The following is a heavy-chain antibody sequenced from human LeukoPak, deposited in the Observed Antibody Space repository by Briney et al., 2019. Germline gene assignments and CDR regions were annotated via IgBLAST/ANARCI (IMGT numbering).Heavy chain of an antibody. CDR2: INYSGST. J-gene: IGHJ4*02. CDR1: GASISSYY. V-gene: IGHV4-59*01. CDR3: AAVRGGLYYFDY. D-gene: IGHD3-10*01. Sequence: KASETLSLTCTVSGASISSYYWSWIRQPPGKGLEWIGYINYSGSTNYNPSLKSRVTISVDTSKGQFSLKLRSVTAADTAVYYCAAVRGGLYYFDYWGQGTLVTVSS.